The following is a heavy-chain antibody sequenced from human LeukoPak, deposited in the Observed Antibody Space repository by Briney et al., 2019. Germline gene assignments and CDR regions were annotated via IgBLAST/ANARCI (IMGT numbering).Heavy chain of an antibody. J-gene: IGHJ4*02. CDR3: AKANWVSNADAVW. D-gene: IGHD1-1*01. Sequence: PVGSLRLSCAASGFTFRSYAMSWVRQAPARGLDWVSSITGGGDTFYADSVKGRFTLSRDDSRNIVYLQLNNLRLEDTAVYYCAKANWVSNADAVWWGPRTPVTVSS. V-gene: IGHV3-23*01. CDR2: ITGGGDT. CDR1: GFTFRSYA.